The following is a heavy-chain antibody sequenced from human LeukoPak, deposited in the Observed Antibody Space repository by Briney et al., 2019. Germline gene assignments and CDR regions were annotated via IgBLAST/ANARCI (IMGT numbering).Heavy chain of an antibody. J-gene: IGHJ4*02. CDR3: ARRYSGGSYFDY. D-gene: IGHD6-19*01. V-gene: IGHV3-23*01. Sequence: QPGGSLRLSCAASGFTFSSYAMSWVRQAPGKGLEWVSAIGGSGGSTYYADSVKGRFTISRDNSKNTLFLQMNSLRAEDTAVYYCARRYSGGSYFDYWGQGTLVTVSS. CDR2: IGGSGGST. CDR1: GFTFSSYA.